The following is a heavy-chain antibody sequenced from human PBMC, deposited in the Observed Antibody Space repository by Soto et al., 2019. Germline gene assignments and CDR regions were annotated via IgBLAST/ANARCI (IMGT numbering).Heavy chain of an antibody. CDR2: ISGSGGST. J-gene: IGHJ4*02. CDR3: AKSTYSSGWYTKSPFDY. CDR1: GFTFSSYA. D-gene: IGHD6-19*01. Sequence: GGSLRLSCAASGFTFSSYAMSWARQAPGKGLEWVSAISGSGGSTYYADSVKGRFTISRDNSKNTLYLQMNSLRAEDTAVYYCAKSTYSSGWYTKSPFDYWGQGTLVTVSS. V-gene: IGHV3-23*01.